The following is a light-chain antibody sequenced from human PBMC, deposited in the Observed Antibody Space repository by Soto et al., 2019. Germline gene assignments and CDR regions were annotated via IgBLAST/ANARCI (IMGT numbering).Light chain of an antibody. V-gene: IGKV3-15*01. CDR3: QQYNNWPRT. J-gene: IGKJ1*01. CDR1: QSVSSD. CDR2: GAS. Sequence: EIVMKQSPATRSVSPGERATLSCRASQSVSSDLAWYHQKPGQAPRLLIYGASTRATGIPARFSGSGSGTEFTLTINSLQSEDFAVYYCQQYNNWPRTFVQGTKVDIK.